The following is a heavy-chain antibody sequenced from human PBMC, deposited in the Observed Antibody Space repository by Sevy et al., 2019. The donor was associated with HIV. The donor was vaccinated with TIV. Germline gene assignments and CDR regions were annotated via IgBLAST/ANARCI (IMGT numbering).Heavy chain of an antibody. CDR3: TRVEGAADWGMDV. CDR2: IRSKAYGGTT. V-gene: IGHV3-49*04. Sequence: GGSLRLFCRASGFTFDDYTMSWVRQAPGKGLEWVAFIRSKAYGGTTEYAASVKGRFTISRDESKSIAYLQMNSLKTEDTAVYYCTRVEGAADWGMDVWGQGTTVTVSS. D-gene: IGHD1-26*01. CDR1: GFTFDDYT. J-gene: IGHJ6*02.